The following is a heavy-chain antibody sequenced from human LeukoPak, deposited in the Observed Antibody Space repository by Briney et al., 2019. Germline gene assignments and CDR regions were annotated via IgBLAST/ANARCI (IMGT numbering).Heavy chain of an antibody. CDR2: IKQDGSEK. J-gene: IGHJ3*02. CDR3: ARTPGTTRDDAFDI. D-gene: IGHD1-1*01. Sequence: GSLRLSCAGSGFTFSSYWMSWVRQAPGKGLEWVANIKQDGSEKYYVDSVKGRFTISRDNAKNSLYLQMNSLRAEDTAVYYCARTPGTTRDDAFDIWGQGTMVTVSS. CDR1: GFTFSSYW. V-gene: IGHV3-7*01.